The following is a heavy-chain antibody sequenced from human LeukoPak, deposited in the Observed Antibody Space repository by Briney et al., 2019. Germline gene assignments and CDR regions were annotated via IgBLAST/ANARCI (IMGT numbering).Heavy chain of an antibody. CDR3: ARGGFGYDSSGYSVDY. V-gene: IGHV4-59*01. CDR2: IYYSGST. Sequence: SETLSLTCTVSGGSISSYYWSWIRQPPGKGLEWIGYIYYSGSTNYNPSLKSRVTISVDTSKNQFPLKLSSVTAADTAVYYCARGGFGYDSSGYSVDYWGQGTLVTVSS. J-gene: IGHJ4*02. CDR1: GGSISSYY. D-gene: IGHD3-22*01.